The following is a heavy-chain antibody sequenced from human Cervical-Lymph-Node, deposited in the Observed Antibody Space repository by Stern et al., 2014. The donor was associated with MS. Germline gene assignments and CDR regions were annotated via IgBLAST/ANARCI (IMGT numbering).Heavy chain of an antibody. CDR3: VRDLEAVTGTEDDY. Sequence: QDQLVQSGAEVKKPGASVKVSCMASRYTFTSYYMHWVRQAPRQGLEWVGMINPIDGSTTYAQKFQGRVTISRDTSTTTVFMELSGLRSEDTAEYYCVRDLEAVTGTEDDYWGQVTLVTVSS. V-gene: IGHV1-46*03. J-gene: IGHJ4*02. CDR1: RYTFTSYY. D-gene: IGHD6-19*01. CDR2: INPIDGST.